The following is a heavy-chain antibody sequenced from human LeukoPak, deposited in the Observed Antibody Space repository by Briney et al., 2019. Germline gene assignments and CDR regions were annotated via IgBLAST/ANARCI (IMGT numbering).Heavy chain of an antibody. CDR2: FDPEDVET. D-gene: IGHD2-21*02. V-gene: IGHV1-24*01. CDR1: GYTLTELS. CDR3: AAPDAAYCGGDCYSSFGY. Sequence: ASVKVSCKVSGYTLTELSMHWVRQAPGKGLEWMGGFDPEDVETIYAQKFQGRVTMTADTSTATAYMELRSLRSEDTAVYYCAAPDAAYCGGDCYSSFGYWGKGTLVTVSS. J-gene: IGHJ4*02.